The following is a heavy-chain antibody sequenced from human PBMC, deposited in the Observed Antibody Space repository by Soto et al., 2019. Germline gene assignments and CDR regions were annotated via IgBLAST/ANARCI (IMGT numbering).Heavy chain of an antibody. D-gene: IGHD1-26*01. CDR1: GYSFTSLD. J-gene: IGHJ4*02. Sequence: GASVKVSCKASGYSFTSLDINWVRQTAGQGLEWMGWMQPSTGRTGYAQKFQGRVTMTRDTYINTAYMELTTLTSDDTAFYYCARGVSAGVDYWGQGTLVTSPQ. V-gene: IGHV1-8*01. CDR3: ARGVSAGVDY. CDR2: MQPSTGRT.